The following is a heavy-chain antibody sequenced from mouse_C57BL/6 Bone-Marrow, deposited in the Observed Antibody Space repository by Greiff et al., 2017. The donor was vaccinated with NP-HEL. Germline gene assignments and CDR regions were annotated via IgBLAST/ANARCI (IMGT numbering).Heavy chain of an antibody. J-gene: IGHJ3*01. Sequence: VQLKESGGGLVKPGGSLKLSCAASGFTFSSYAMSWVRQTPEKRLEWVATISDGGSYTYYPDNVKGRFTISRDNAKNNLYLQMSHLKSEDTAMXYCARGGAWFAYWGQGTLVTVSA. CDR2: ISDGGSYT. V-gene: IGHV5-4*01. CDR1: GFTFSSYA. CDR3: ARGGAWFAY.